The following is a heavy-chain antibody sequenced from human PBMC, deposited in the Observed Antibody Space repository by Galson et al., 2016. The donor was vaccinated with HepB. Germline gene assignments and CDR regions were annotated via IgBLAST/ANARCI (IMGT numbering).Heavy chain of an antibody. Sequence: SLRLSCAASGITVTTNYISWVRQAPGKGLEWVAILYSGGTTVYADSVRGRFTISRDGSKNTVHLKINSMRVDDTAMYFCASAPTITTIWGSWGQGTLVTFSS. CDR1: GITVTTNY. D-gene: IGHD5-24*01. V-gene: IGHV3-53*01. CDR2: LYSGGTT. J-gene: IGHJ5*02. CDR3: ASAPTITTIWGS.